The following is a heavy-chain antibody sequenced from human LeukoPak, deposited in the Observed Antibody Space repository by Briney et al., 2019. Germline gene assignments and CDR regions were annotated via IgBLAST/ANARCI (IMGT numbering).Heavy chain of an antibody. J-gene: IGHJ4*02. D-gene: IGHD6-6*01. Sequence: ASVKVSCKASGYTFTSYDINWVRQAPGQGLEWMGWISAYNGNTNYAQKLQGRVTMTTDTSTSTAYMELRSLRSDDTAVYYCARGLVAREDFDYWGQGTLVTVSS. CDR1: GYTFTSYD. CDR3: ARGLVAREDFDY. CDR2: ISAYNGNT. V-gene: IGHV1-18*01.